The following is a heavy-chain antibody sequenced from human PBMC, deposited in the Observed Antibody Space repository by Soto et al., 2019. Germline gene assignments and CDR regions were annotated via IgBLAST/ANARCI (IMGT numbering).Heavy chain of an antibody. Sequence: ASETLSLTCTVSGGSISRGDYYWRWIRQAPGKGLEWIGYIYYSGSTYYNPSLKSRVTISVDTSKNQFSLKLSSVTAADTAVYYCARDGIAVAGTTGWAALDIWGQGTMVTVSS. CDR2: IYYSGST. V-gene: IGHV4-30-4*01. J-gene: IGHJ3*02. D-gene: IGHD6-19*01. CDR3: ARDGIAVAGTTGWAALDI. CDR1: GGSISRGDYY.